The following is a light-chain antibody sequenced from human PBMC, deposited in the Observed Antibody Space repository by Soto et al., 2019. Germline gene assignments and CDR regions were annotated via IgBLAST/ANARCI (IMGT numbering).Light chain of an antibody. CDR1: QSVKTF. J-gene: IGKJ5*01. V-gene: IGKV3-11*01. CDR3: QQRSNWPPIT. Sequence: EIVFTQSPATLSLSPGERATLSCRASQSVKTFLVWYQQRPGQAPRLLINDASHRAAGIPARFSGSGFGTDFTLTISSLEPEDAAVYYCQQRSNWPPITFGQGTRLENK. CDR2: DAS.